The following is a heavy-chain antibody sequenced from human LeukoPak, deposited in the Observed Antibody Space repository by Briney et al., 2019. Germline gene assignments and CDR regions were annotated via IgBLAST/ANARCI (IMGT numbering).Heavy chain of an antibody. V-gene: IGHV5-51*01. Sequence: GESLKISCKGPGHSFINYWIAWVRQVPEKGLEWMGIIYPGDSHTRYSPSFQGQVTISADMSLDTAYLQWSSLRASDTAMYYCARIAATWYGGSWGQGTLVTVSS. J-gene: IGHJ4*02. CDR3: ARIAATWYGGS. D-gene: IGHD2-15*01. CDR1: GHSFINYW. CDR2: IYPGDSHT.